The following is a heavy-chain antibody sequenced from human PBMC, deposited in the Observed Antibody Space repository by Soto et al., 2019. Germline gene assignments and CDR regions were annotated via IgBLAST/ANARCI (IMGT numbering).Heavy chain of an antibody. CDR3: ARILKGGTFDWLQIDC. V-gene: IGHV2-70*01. J-gene: IGHJ4*02. CDR2: INWRDNK. D-gene: IGHD3-9*01. CDR1: VFSLTTSRMC. Sequence: SGPPLVNPTQTLTLPCTFSVFSLTTSRMCVTWIRQPPGKALEWLALINWRDNKYYTTSLKTRLTLSKDTSKNQVVLTLTNMDPVDTGTYYCARILKGGTFDWLQIDCWGQGTLVTVSS.